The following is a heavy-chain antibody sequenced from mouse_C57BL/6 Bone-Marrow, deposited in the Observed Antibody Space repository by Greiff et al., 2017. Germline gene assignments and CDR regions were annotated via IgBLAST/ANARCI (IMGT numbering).Heavy chain of an antibody. Sequence: QVQLQQPGAELVRPGSSVKLSCKASGYTFTSYWMHWVKQRPIQGLEWIGNIDPSDSETHYNQKFKDKATLTVDKSSSTAYMQLSSLTSEDSAVYDFARDYGSLYYYAMDYWGQGTSVTVSS. CDR3: ARDYGSLYYYAMDY. CDR2: IDPSDSET. V-gene: IGHV1-52*01. J-gene: IGHJ4*01. D-gene: IGHD2-1*01. CDR1: GYTFTSYW.